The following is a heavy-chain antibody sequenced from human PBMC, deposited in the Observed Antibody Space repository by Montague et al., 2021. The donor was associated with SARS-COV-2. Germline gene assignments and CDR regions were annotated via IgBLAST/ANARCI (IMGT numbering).Heavy chain of an antibody. D-gene: IGHD3-10*01. J-gene: IGHJ6*03. CDR3: ARLRDGVVPSPILGVGPYYSYYYMDV. CDR2: INHGGST. Sequence: SETLSLTCAVSGGSFSPYYWSWIRQPPGKGLEWIGEINHGGSTKYSPSLKSRLTISVDTSKNQFSLKLTSVAAADTAVYCCARLRDGVVPSPILGVGPYYSYYYMDVWGRGTTVTVSS. CDR1: GGSFSPYY. V-gene: IGHV4-34*01.